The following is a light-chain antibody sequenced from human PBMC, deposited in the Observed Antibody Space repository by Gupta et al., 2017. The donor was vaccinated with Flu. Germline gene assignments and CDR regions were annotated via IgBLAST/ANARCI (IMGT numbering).Light chain of an antibody. J-gene: IGKJ3*01. CDR3: QQENSYPGT. Sequence: PSTLSASVGDRVTITCRASQSISSWLAWYQQKPGKAPKLLIYKASSLESGVPSRFSGSGSGTEFTLTISSLQPDDFATYYCQQENSYPGTFGHGTKVDIK. CDR1: QSISSW. CDR2: KAS. V-gene: IGKV1-5*03.